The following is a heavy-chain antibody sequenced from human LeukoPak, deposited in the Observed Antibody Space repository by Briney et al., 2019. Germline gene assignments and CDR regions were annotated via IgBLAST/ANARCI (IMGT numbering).Heavy chain of an antibody. CDR3: AKDHWSSSPAALDF. J-gene: IGHJ3*01. V-gene: IGHV3-30*02. D-gene: IGHD6-6*01. CDR2: IRSDGINK. CDR1: GFTFSSYG. Sequence: GGSLRLSCAAPGFTFSSYGMHWVRQAPGKGLEWVAFIRSDGINKYYTDSVKGRFTISRDNSKNTLYLHMNSLRAEDTAVYYCAKDHWSSSPAALDFWGQGTLVTVS.